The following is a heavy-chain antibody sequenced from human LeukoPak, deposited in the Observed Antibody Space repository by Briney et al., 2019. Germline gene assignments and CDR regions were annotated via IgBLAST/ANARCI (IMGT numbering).Heavy chain of an antibody. CDR2: INHSGST. CDR1: GGSFSGYY. Sequence: SETLSLTCAVSGGSFSGYYWSWIRQPPGKGLEWIGEINHSGSTNYNPSLKSRVTISVDTSKNQFSLKLSSVTAADTAVYYCAGDYYDSSGYYVLWGQGTLVTVSS. D-gene: IGHD3-22*01. V-gene: IGHV4-34*01. J-gene: IGHJ4*02. CDR3: AGDYYDSSGYYVL.